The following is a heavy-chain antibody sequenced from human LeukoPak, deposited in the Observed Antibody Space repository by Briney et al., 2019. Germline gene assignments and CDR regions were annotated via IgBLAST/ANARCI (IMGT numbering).Heavy chain of an antibody. D-gene: IGHD6-13*01. Sequence: GRSLRLSCAASGFTFDDYAMHWVRQAPGKGLEWVSGISWNSGSIGYADSVKGRFTISRDNAKNSLYLQMNSLRAEDTALYYCAISSSWYGGYFQHWGQGTLVTVSS. CDR2: ISWNSGSI. J-gene: IGHJ1*01. V-gene: IGHV3-9*01. CDR1: GFTFDDYA. CDR3: AISSSWYGGYFQH.